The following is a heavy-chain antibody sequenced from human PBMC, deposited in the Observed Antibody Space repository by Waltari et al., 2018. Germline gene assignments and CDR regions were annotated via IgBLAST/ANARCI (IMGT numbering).Heavy chain of an antibody. Sequence: QVQLQQWGAGLLKPSETLSLTCAVCGGSFSGYYWSWIRQPPGKGLEWIGEINHSGSTNYNPSLKSRVTISVDTSKNQFSLKLSSVTAADTAVYYCARGNGDGSHDYWGQGTLVTVSS. V-gene: IGHV4-34*01. CDR2: INHSGST. CDR1: GGSFSGYY. CDR3: ARGNGDGSHDY. J-gene: IGHJ4*02. D-gene: IGHD3-10*01.